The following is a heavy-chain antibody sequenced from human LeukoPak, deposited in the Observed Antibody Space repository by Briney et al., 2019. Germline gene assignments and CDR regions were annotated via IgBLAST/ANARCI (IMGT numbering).Heavy chain of an antibody. D-gene: IGHD4-17*01. J-gene: IGHJ4*02. CDR2: FDPEDGET. CDR1: GYTLTELS. Sequence: ASVKVSCKVSGYTLTELSMHWVRQTPGKGLEWMGGFDPEDGETIYAQKFQGRVTMTEDTSTDTAYMELSSLRSEDTAVHYCATDSGDYGDFDYGGQGPLVTVSS. CDR3: ATDSGDYGDFDY. V-gene: IGHV1-24*01.